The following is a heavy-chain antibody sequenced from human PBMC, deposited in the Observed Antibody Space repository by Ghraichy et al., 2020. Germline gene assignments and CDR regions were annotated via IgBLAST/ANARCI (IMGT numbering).Heavy chain of an antibody. D-gene: IGHD4-17*01. CDR2: IFSNDEK. Sequence: SGPPLVKPTETLTLTCTVSGFSLRNARMGVSWIRQPPGKDLEWLAHIFSNDEKSYSTSLKSRLTISKDTSKSQVVLTMTNMDPVDTATYYCAGILGDYKHFDYWGQGTLVTVSS. J-gene: IGHJ4*02. CDR3: AGILGDYKHFDY. CDR1: GFSLRNARMG. V-gene: IGHV2-26*01.